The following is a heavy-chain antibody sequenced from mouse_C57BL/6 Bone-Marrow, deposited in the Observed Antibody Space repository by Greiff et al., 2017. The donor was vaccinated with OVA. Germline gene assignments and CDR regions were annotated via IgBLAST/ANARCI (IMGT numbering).Heavy chain of an antibody. J-gene: IGHJ1*03. Sequence: VQLQQSGAELAKPGASVKLSCKASGYTFTSYWMHWVKQRPGQGLEWIGYINPSSGYTKYNQKFKDKATLNADKSSSTAYMQLSSLTYEDSAVYSFARRRGLRTWYFDVWVTGTTVTVSS. V-gene: IGHV1-7*01. D-gene: IGHD2-4*01. CDR3: ARRRGLRTWYFDV. CDR2: INPSSGYT. CDR1: GYTFTSYW.